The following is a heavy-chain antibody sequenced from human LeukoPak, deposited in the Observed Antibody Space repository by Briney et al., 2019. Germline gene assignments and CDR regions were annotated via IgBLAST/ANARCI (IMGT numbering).Heavy chain of an antibody. Sequence: GGSLRLSCAASGFTFDDYAMHWVRQAPGKGLEWVSLISGDGGSTYYADSVKGRFTISRDNSKNSLYLQMNSLRTEDTALYYCAKAWGRAMIVAPMGDYYGMDVWGQGTTVSVSS. J-gene: IGHJ6*02. CDR1: GFTFDDYA. D-gene: IGHD3-22*01. V-gene: IGHV3-43*02. CDR3: AKAWGRAMIVAPMGDYYGMDV. CDR2: ISGDGGST.